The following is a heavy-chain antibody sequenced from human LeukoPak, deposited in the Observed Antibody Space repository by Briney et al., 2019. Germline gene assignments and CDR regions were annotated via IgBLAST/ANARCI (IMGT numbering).Heavy chain of an antibody. Sequence: ASVKVSCKASGCTFTSYGISWVRQAPGQGLEWMGWISAYNGNTNYAQKLQGRVTMTTDTSTSTAYTELRSLRSDGTAVYYCARIQDTAMGLDYWGQGTLVTVSS. CDR2: ISAYNGNT. V-gene: IGHV1-18*01. CDR1: GCTFTSYG. CDR3: ARIQDTAMGLDY. D-gene: IGHD5-18*01. J-gene: IGHJ4*02.